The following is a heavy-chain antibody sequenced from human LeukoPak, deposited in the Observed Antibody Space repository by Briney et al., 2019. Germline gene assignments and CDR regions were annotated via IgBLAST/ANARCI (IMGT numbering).Heavy chain of an antibody. J-gene: IGHJ5*02. CDR2: LSGSGSST. Sequence: GGSLRLSCAGSGFTFSTYTMNWVRQAPGKGLEWVSSLSGSGSSTFYADSVKGRFTVSRDNSKNTMYLEMNSLRAEDTAFYYCTRDWPRPPGGFDPWGQETLSPSPQ. CDR1: GFTFSTYT. CDR3: TRDWPRPPGGFDP. D-gene: IGHD3-10*01. V-gene: IGHV3-23*01.